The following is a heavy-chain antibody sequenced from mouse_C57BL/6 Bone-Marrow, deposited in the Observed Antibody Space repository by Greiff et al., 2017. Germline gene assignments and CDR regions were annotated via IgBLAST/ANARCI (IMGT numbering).Heavy chain of an antibody. Sequence: EVQGVESGGGLVQPGESLKLSCESNEYEFPSHDMSWVRKTPEKRLELVAAINSDGGSTYYPDPMERRFIISRDNTKKTLYLQMSSLRSEDTALYYCARHLFYDGDRGYYAMDYWGQGTSVTVSS. CDR3: ARHLFYDGDRGYYAMDY. D-gene: IGHD2-3*01. J-gene: IGHJ4*01. CDR1: EYEFPSHD. CDR2: INSDGGST. V-gene: IGHV5-2*01.